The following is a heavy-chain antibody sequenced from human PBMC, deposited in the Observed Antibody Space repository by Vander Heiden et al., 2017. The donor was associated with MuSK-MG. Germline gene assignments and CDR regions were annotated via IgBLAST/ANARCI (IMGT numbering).Heavy chain of an antibody. CDR3: ARDRFTYYDDSSGPLGWFDP. Sequence: QVQLVQSGAEVKKPGASVKVSCKASGYTFTSYGISWVRQAPGQGLEWMGWISAYNGNTNYAQKIQGRVTMTTDTSTSTAYMERRRMRSDETAVYYCARDRFTYYDDSSGPLGWFDPWGQGTLVTVSS. D-gene: IGHD3-22*01. CDR1: GYTFTSYG. J-gene: IGHJ5*02. CDR2: ISAYNGNT. V-gene: IGHV1-18*01.